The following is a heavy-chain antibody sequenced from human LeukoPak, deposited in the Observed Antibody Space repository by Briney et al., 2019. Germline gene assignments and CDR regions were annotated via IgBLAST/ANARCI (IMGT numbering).Heavy chain of an antibody. CDR3: ARGLSPDIVVVPAAILPDH. V-gene: IGHV4-34*01. CDR1: GGSFSGYY. D-gene: IGHD2-2*02. Sequence: SETLSLTCAVYGGSFSGYYWSWLRQPPGKGLEWIGEINHSGSTNYNPSLKSRVTISVDASKNRFSLKLSSVTAADTAVYYCARGLSPDIVVVPAAILPDHWGQGTLVTVSS. J-gene: IGHJ4*02. CDR2: INHSGST.